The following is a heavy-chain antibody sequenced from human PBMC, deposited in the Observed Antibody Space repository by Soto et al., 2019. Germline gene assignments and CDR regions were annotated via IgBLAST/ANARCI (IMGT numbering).Heavy chain of an antibody. J-gene: IGHJ6*02. D-gene: IGHD6-19*01. CDR3: ASWLKEAGIGGNDYYGRDV. CDR1: GGTFSNYA. Sequence: QVQLVQSGAEVKKPGSSVKVSCKASGGTFSNYAFSWVRQAPGQGLACLGGIMPIFGRADYAQKFRGRVTITADESTTTNHMELSRLISEDTAVYYCASWLKEAGIGGNDYYGRDVWGQGTTVTVYS. CDR2: IMPIFGRA. V-gene: IGHV1-69*12.